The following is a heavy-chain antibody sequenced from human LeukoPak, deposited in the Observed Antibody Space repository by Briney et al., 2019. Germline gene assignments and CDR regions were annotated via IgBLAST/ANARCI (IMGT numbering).Heavy chain of an antibody. Sequence: GGSLRLSCAVSGFTFSSYGMSWVRQAPGKGLEWVSGISGSGGSTYYADSVKGRFTISRDNSKNTLYVQMNSLRAEDTAVYYCGKDLDQKLAHFYYWGQGTLVTVSS. J-gene: IGHJ4*02. V-gene: IGHV3-23*01. CDR2: ISGSGGST. CDR3: GKDLDQKLAHFYY. D-gene: IGHD6-13*01. CDR1: GFTFSSYG.